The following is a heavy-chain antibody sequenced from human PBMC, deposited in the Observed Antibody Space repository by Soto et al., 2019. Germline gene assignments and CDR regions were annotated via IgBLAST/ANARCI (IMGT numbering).Heavy chain of an antibody. CDR3: ARSAGWYAVHS. V-gene: IGHV4-4*02. CDR1: GDSVSSPYY. D-gene: IGHD6-19*01. Sequence: QVQLQESGPGLVKPSGTLSLTCAVSGDSVSSPYYWCWVRQPPGKGLEWIGEVFHTGTTSYNPSLRSRVTISMDKSNNQFILDLSSVTAADTAVYYCARSAGWYAVHSWGPGTLVIVSS. CDR2: VFHTGTT. J-gene: IGHJ4*02.